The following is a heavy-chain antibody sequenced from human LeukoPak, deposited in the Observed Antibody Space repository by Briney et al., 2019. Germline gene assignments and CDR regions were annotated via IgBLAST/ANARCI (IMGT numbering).Heavy chain of an antibody. CDR2: IYYSGST. CDR3: ARVSRSWSGYYPYYFDY. D-gene: IGHD3-3*01. CDR1: GGSISSYY. Sequence: PSETLSLTCTVSGGSISSYYWSWIRQPPGKGLGWIGYIYYSGSTNYNPSLKSRVTISVDTSKNQFSLKLSAVTAADTAVYYCARVSRSWSGYYPYYFDYWGQGTLVTVSS. J-gene: IGHJ4*02. V-gene: IGHV4-59*01.